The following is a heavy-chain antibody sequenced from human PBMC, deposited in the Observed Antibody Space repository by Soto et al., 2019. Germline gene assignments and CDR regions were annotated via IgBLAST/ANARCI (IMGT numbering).Heavy chain of an antibody. CDR2: INHTGGT. D-gene: IGHD3-3*01. CDR3: ATRITVFGLLIPPFDP. J-gene: IGHJ5*02. Sequence: PSETLSLTCSVYGWSVNGYYWNWIRQPPGKGLEWIGEINHTGGTHYNPSLKSRVTMSVDTSKNQFSLRLSSVTAADTAIYYCATRITVFGLLIPPFDPWGQGTLVTVSS. V-gene: IGHV4-34*01. CDR1: GWSVNGYY.